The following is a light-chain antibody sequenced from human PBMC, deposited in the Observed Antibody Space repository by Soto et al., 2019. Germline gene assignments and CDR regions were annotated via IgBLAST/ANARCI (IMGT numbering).Light chain of an antibody. Sequence: QSALTQPPSASGSPGQSATISCTGTSSDVGGYNFVSWYQQHPGKAPKFMIYEVTKWPSGVPDRFSGSKSGNTASLTVSGLQAEDEADYYCSSYAGGIKWVFGGGTQLTVL. V-gene: IGLV2-8*01. CDR1: SSDVGGYNF. CDR3: SSYAGGIKWV. CDR2: EVT. J-gene: IGLJ7*01.